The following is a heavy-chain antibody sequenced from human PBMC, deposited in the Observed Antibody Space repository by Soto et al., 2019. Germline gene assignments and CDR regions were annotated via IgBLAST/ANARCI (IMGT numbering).Heavy chain of an antibody. CDR3: ARAAHYDFWSGYSHNWFDP. J-gene: IGHJ5*02. CDR2: IYYSGST. V-gene: IGHV4-59*01. Sequence: SETQSLTCTVSGGSISSYYWSWIRQQPGKGLEWIGYIYYSGSTNYNPSLKSRVTISVDTSKNQFSLKLSSVTAADTAVYYCARAAHYDFWSGYSHNWFDPWGQGTLVTVSS. CDR1: GGSISSYY. D-gene: IGHD3-3*01.